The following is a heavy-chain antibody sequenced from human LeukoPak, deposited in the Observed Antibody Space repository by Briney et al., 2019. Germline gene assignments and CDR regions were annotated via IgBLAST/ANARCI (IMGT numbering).Heavy chain of an antibody. J-gene: IGHJ4*02. Sequence: PGGSLRLSCAAFGFTFSSYDMHWVRQGTGKGLEWVSAISSAGDTYYPDSVKGRFTISRESAKNSLYLQMNSLRAGDTAVYYCARGTYDYASGTYYPPDYWGQGTLVTVSS. V-gene: IGHV3-13*01. CDR2: ISSAGDT. CDR3: ARGTYDYASGTYYPPDY. D-gene: IGHD3-10*01. CDR1: GFTFSSYD.